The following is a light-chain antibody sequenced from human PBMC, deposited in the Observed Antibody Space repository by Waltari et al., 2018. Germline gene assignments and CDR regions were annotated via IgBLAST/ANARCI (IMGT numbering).Light chain of an antibody. CDR2: NDD. J-gene: IGLJ3*02. CDR1: LSNIGDNP. Sequence: QSVLTQAPSASVTPGQRVTISCSGTLSNIGDNPVSWYQQFPGTAPKLLIYNDDRRPSGVPDRFSGSKSGTSASLAISGLQSADVATYFCAAWDDTLNGPVFGGGTKLTVL. CDR3: AAWDDTLNGPV. V-gene: IGLV1-44*01.